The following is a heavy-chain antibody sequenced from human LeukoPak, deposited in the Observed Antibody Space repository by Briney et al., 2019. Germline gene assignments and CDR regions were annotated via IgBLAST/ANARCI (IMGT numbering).Heavy chain of an antibody. V-gene: IGHV3-30*18. D-gene: IGHD4-23*01. CDR1: GFTFSSYG. Sequence: GGSLRLSCAASGFTFSSYGMHWVRQAPGKGLEWVAVISYDGSNKYYADSVKGRFTISRDNSKNTLYLQMNSLRAEDTAVYYCAKGGTGTTVVTILDYWGQGTLVTVSS. CDR2: ISYDGSNK. J-gene: IGHJ4*02. CDR3: AKGGTGTTVVTILDY.